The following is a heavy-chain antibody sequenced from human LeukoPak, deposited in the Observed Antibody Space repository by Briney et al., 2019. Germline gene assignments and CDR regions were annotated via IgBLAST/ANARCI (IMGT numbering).Heavy chain of an antibody. J-gene: IGHJ4*02. D-gene: IGHD5-24*01. CDR1: GGTFSSYA. V-gene: IGHV1-69*05. CDR3: ASFRDGYNYFDY. CDR2: IIPIFGTA. Sequence: TVKVSCKASGGTFSSYAISWVRQAPGQGLERMGRIIPIFGTANYAQKFQGRVTITTDESTSTAYMELSSLRSEDTAVYYCASFRDGYNYFDYWGQGTLVTVSS.